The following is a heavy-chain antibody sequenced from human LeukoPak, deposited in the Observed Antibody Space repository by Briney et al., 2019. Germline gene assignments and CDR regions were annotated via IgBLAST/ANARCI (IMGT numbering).Heavy chain of an antibody. J-gene: IGHJ6*02. CDR1: GYTFTSYY. D-gene: IGHD3-3*01. CDR3: ARVLHQGFWSGSYYYYGMDV. CDR2: INPSGGST. V-gene: IGHV1-46*01. Sequence: ASVKVSCKASGYTFTSYYMHWVRQAPGQGLKWMGIINPSGGSTSYAQKFQGRVTMTRDTSTSTVYMELSSLRSEDTAVYYCARVLHQGFWSGSYYYYGMDVWGQGTTVTVSS.